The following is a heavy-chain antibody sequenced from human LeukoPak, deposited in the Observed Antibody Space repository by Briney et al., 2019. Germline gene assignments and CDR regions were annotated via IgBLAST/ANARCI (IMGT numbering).Heavy chain of an antibody. CDR1: GGSISSSSYY. J-gene: IGHJ4*02. Sequence: SETLSLTCTVSGGSISSSSYYWGWIRQPPGKGLEWIGSIYYSGSTYYNPSLKSRVTISVDTSKNQFSLKLSSVTAADTAVYYCARDAPTGYWGQGTLVTVSS. D-gene: IGHD1-14*01. CDR3: ARDAPTGY. CDR2: IYYSGST. V-gene: IGHV4-39*07.